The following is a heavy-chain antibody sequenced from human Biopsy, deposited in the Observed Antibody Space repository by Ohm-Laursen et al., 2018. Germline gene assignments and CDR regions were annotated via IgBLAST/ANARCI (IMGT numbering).Heavy chain of an antibody. D-gene: IGHD3-16*01. CDR1: GGTFSSSA. J-gene: IGHJ4*02. CDR2: IIGIFRTA. CDR3: ARRRGADFDY. Sequence: SSVKVSCKASGGTFSSSAITWVRQAPGQGLEWMGGIIGIFRTAHYAQKFQGRVTITADESTSTVYLDLSSLRSEDTATYYCARRRGADFDYWGQGTLVTVSS. V-gene: IGHV1-69*01.